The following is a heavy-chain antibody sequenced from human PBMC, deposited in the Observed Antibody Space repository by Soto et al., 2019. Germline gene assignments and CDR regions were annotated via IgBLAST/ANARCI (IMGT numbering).Heavy chain of an antibody. CDR2: IFYSGTT. V-gene: IGHV4-31*03. CDR3: ARWFDP. CDR1: GASVSSGGYY. Sequence: QVQLQESGPGLVKPSQTLSLTFTVSGASVSSGGYYWNWIRQLPGKGLEWIGYIFYSGTTHYNPSLKSRVTISLDVFKNQLSLKLRSVTAADTAVYYCARWFDPWGQGILVTVSS. J-gene: IGHJ5*02.